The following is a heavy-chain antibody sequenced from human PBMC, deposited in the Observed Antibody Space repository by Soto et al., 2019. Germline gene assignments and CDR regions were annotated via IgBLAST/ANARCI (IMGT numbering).Heavy chain of an antibody. D-gene: IGHD3-10*01. CDR3: ASAGMDMVRGVGWFDP. Sequence: ASVKVSCKASGGTFSSYAISWVRQAPEQGLEWMGGIIPIFGTANYAQKFQGRVTITADESTSTAYMELSSLRSEDTAVYYCASAGMDMVRGVGWFDPWGQGTLVTVSS. V-gene: IGHV1-69*13. CDR1: GGTFSSYA. CDR2: IIPIFGTA. J-gene: IGHJ5*02.